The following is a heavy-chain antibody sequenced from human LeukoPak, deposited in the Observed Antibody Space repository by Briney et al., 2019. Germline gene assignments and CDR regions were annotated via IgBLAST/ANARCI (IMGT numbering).Heavy chain of an antibody. CDR3: TREPETRGVSPYAMDV. D-gene: IGHD3-10*01. V-gene: IGHV1-2*02. CDR1: GYAFTGYY. CDR2: INPNSDGT. J-gene: IGHJ6*02. Sequence: GASVKVSCKASGYAFTGYYMHWVRQAPGQGLEWMGWINPNSDGTNYAKKVQGRITQTRDPSIRTANKEPSRLASYDPAVQFCTREPETRGVSPYAMDVWGQGTTVTVSS.